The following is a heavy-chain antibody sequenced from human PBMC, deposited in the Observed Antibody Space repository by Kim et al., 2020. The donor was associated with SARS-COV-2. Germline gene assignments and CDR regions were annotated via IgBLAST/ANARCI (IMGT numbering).Heavy chain of an antibody. CDR1: GFIFSSYM. CDR2: IGVSGGET. Sequence: GGSLRLSCEVSGFIFSSYMMSWVRQAPGKGLEWVSAIGVSGGETFYADSVKGRFTISRDNSKNSLYLQMNSLRAEDTAVYYCAREPPRRADYWGQGTVVTVSS. CDR3: AREPPRRADY. J-gene: IGHJ4*02. V-gene: IGHV3-23*01.